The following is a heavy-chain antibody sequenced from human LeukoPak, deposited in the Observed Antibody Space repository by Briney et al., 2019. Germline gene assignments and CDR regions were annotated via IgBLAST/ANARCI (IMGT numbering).Heavy chain of an antibody. D-gene: IGHD4-17*01. CDR2: INPSGGST. CDR3: ARGGDDYGDYYYYYMDV. Sequence: ASVKVSCKASGYTFTSYYMHWVRQAPGQGLEWMGIINPSGGSTSYAQKFQGRVTMTRDTSTSTVYMELSSLRSEDTAVYYCARGGDDYGDYYYYYMDVWGKGTTVTVSS. CDR1: GYTFTSYY. J-gene: IGHJ6*03. V-gene: IGHV1-46*01.